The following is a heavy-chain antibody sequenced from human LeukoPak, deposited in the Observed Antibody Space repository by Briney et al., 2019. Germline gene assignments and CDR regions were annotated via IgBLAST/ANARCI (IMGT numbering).Heavy chain of an antibody. CDR3: TRHGRGWQQLVYYYYMDV. V-gene: IGHV3-73*01. CDR1: GFTFSGSA. J-gene: IGHJ6*03. Sequence: GGSLRLSCAASGFTFSGSAMHWVRQASGKGLEWVGRIRSKANSYATAYAASVKGRFTISRDDSKNTAYLQMNSLKTEDTAVYYCTRHGRGWQQLVYYYYMDVWGKGTTVTVSS. CDR2: IRSKANSYAT. D-gene: IGHD6-13*01.